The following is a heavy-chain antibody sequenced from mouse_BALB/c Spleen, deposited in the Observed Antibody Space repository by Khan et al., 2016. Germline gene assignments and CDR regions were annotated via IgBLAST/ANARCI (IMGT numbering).Heavy chain of an antibody. Sequence: VQLQQSGPELMKPGASVKISCKASGYSFTSYYMHWVKQSHGKSLEWIGDIDPFNGGTSYNQKFKSKATLTVDKSSSTAYMHLSRLTSEDSAVXCGAISTQSFYAFDYWGQGTSVTVSS. D-gene: IGHD1-1*01. CDR3: AISTQSFYAFDY. CDR1: GYSFTSYY. V-gene: IGHV1S135*01. J-gene: IGHJ4*01. CDR2: IDPFNGGT.